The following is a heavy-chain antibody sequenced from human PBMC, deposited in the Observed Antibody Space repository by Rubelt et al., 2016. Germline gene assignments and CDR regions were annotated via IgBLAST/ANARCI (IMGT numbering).Heavy chain of an antibody. CDR1: GYTFTSYY. D-gene: IGHD1-26*01. CDR2: IKPSAGST. Sequence: QVQLVQSGAEVKKPGASVKVSCKASGYTFTSYYMHWVRQAPGQGLEWVGVIKPSAGSTTYAQKFQGRLTMTRDTSTSTVYMELGSLGSDDTALYYCAREVGATDLWGQGTLVTVSS. V-gene: IGHV1-46*01. CDR3: AREVGATDL. J-gene: IGHJ4*02.